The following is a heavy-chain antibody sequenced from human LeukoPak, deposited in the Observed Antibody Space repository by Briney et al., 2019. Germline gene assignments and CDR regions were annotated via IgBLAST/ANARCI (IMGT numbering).Heavy chain of an antibody. V-gene: IGHV3-30*04. CDR2: ISHDGRTK. CDR1: RFNFDNFA. CDR3: ARDRRSGGSDAFDI. Sequence: PGGSLRLSCVVSRFNFDNFAMHWVRQPLGKGLEWVAVISHDGRTKYYADSMKGRITISRDNSKNTLFLQMNNLRSEDTAVYYCARDRRSGGSDAFDIWGQGTMVTVSS. D-gene: IGHD3-16*01. J-gene: IGHJ3*02.